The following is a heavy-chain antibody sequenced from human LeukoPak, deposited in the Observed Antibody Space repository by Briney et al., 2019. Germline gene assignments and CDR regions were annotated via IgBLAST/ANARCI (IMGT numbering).Heavy chain of an antibody. J-gene: IGHJ4*02. CDR1: GFSFSSYA. CDR2: ISGSGDNT. Sequence: GGSLRLSCAASGFSFSSYAMSWVRQAPGKGLEWVSSISGSGDNTYYAESVKGRFAISRDNSKNTLFLQMNSLRAEDTAVFYCAKRSGYTTGWFFDFWGQGTLVTVSS. D-gene: IGHD6-19*01. CDR3: AKRSGYTTGWFFDF. V-gene: IGHV3-23*01.